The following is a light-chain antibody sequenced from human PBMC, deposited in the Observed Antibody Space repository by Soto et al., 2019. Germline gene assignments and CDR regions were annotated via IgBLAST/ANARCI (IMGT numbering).Light chain of an antibody. J-gene: IGKJ2*03. CDR1: DIVTASY. CDR3: LQYGSSPSS. CDR2: GAS. V-gene: IGKV3-20*01. Sequence: DIVLTQSPGSLSLSPGERATLSCRASDIVTASYIAWYQHKPGQAPRLLINGASTRVAGIPDRVSGSGSGTDFTLNIDRLATEDLGVYYCLQYGSSPSSFGQGTKLEIK.